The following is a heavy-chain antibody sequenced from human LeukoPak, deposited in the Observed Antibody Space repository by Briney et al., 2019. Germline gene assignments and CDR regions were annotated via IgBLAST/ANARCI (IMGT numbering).Heavy chain of an antibody. V-gene: IGHV5-51*01. CDR3: ARGVGYCSSTSCPTPFDY. CDR1: GYSFTSYW. Sequence: GESLKISCQGSGYSFTSYWIGWVRQMPGKGLEWMGIIYPGDSDTRYSPSFQGQVTISADKSISTAYLQWSSLKASDTAMYYCARGVGYCSSTSCPTPFDYWGQGTLVTVSS. CDR2: IYPGDSDT. J-gene: IGHJ4*02. D-gene: IGHD2-2*01.